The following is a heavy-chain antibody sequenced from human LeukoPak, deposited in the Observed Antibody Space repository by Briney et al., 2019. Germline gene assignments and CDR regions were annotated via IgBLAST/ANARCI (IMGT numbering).Heavy chain of an antibody. CDR3: ARGPAGAAIDY. CDR1: GGTFSSYA. D-gene: IGHD1-26*01. CDR2: IIPIFGTA. Sequence: GASVRVSCKASGGTFSSYAISWVRQAPGQGLEWMGGIIPIFGTANYAQKFQGRVTVTADESTSTAYMELSSLRSEDTAVYYCARGPAGAAIDYWGQGTLVTVSS. J-gene: IGHJ4*02. V-gene: IGHV1-69*13.